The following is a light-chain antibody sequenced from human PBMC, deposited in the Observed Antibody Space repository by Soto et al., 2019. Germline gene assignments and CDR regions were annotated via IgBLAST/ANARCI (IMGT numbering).Light chain of an antibody. J-gene: IGKJ2*01. V-gene: IGKV3-15*01. CDR2: VAS. Sequence: EIVMTKSPATLSFSPLERDTLSWRASQIVSSNLAWYQQKPGQAPRLLIYVASTRATGIPARFSGSVSGTEFTLTISSLQCEDFAVYYCQQSNKWPPYTVAQGTNLEIK. CDR3: QQSNKWPPYT. CDR1: QIVSSN.